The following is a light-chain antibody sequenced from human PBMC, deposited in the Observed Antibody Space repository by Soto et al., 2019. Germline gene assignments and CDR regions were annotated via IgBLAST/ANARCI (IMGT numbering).Light chain of an antibody. CDR1: SSNFGAGYA. Sequence: QAVLTQPPSVSGAPGQRVTISCTGSSSNFGAGYAVHWYQQLPGTAPKLLIYANSNRPSGVPDRFSGSKSGASASLAITGLQAEDEADYYCQSYDSSLSGSLVFGSGTKLTV. CDR3: QSYDSSLSGSLV. V-gene: IGLV1-40*01. CDR2: ANS. J-gene: IGLJ2*01.